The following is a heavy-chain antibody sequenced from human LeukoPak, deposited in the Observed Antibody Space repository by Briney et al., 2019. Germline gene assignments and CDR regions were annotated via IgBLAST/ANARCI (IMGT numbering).Heavy chain of an antibody. J-gene: IGHJ4*02. CDR2: ITTGGPNT. D-gene: IGHD7-27*01. Sequence: GGSLRLSCTASGFTFSSYTMSWVRQAPGKGLKWVSTITTGGPNTYYADSVKGRFTVSGDDSKNTLYLQMNSLRAEDTAVYYCAKDGGLWVSAHWGDSWGRGTLVTVSS. V-gene: IGHV3-23*01. CDR3: AKDGGLWVSAHWGDS. CDR1: GFTFSSYT.